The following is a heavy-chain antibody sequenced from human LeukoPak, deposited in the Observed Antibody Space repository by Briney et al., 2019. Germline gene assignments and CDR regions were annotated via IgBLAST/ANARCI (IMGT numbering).Heavy chain of an antibody. Sequence: GGSLRLSCRTSGFTFGDYALSWFPQAPGKGLEWFGFIRSKSYGGTAEYAASVKDRFTISRDDSTRIAYLQMKSLKTEDTGVYYCGRAPRPVAWNWFDPWGQGTLVTVSS. V-gene: IGHV3-49*03. CDR1: GFTFGDYA. D-gene: IGHD2-15*01. CDR3: GRAPRPVAWNWFDP. J-gene: IGHJ5*02. CDR2: IRSKSYGGTA.